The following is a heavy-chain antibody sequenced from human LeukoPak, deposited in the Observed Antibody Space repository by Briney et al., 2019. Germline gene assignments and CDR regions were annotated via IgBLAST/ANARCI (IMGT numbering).Heavy chain of an antibody. J-gene: IGHJ3*01. Sequence: GGSLRLSCAASGFTFTNYAMTWVRQAPGKGLEWVSVIGASGADTYYSDSVKGRFTVSRDNSQNTLFLHMGSLRAEDTAIYFCARRPRDTSGYYLGAFHDWGQGTTVTVSS. V-gene: IGHV3-23*01. CDR2: IGASGADT. CDR1: GFTFTNYA. D-gene: IGHD3-22*01. CDR3: ARRPRDTSGYYLGAFHD.